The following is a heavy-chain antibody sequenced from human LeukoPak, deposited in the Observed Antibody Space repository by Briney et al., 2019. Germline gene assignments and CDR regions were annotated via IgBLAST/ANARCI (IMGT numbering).Heavy chain of an antibody. CDR3: ARAQMWGAFDI. CDR1: GGSISSYY. J-gene: IGHJ3*02. CDR2: IYYSGST. Sequence: SETLSLTCTVSGGSISSYYWTWIRQPAGKGLEWIGSIYYSGSTYYNPSLKSRVTISVDTSKNQFSLKLSSVTAADTAVYYCARAQMWGAFDIWGQGTMVTVSS. V-gene: IGHV4-59*05. D-gene: IGHD1-26*01.